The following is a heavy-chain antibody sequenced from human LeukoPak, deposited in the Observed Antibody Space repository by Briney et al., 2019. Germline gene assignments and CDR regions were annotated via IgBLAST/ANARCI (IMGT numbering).Heavy chain of an antibody. CDR2: INPKNGGS. V-gene: IGHV1-2*02. CDR3: ARGVLLQGRGAFDI. Sequence: ASVKVSCKASGYTFTGYYMHWVRQAPGQGLEWVGWINPKNGGSNYAQKFQGRVTMTRDTSITTVYMELSGLNSDDTAIYYCARGVLLQGRGAFDIWGQGTMLTVSS. CDR1: GYTFTGYY. D-gene: IGHD2-15*01. J-gene: IGHJ3*02.